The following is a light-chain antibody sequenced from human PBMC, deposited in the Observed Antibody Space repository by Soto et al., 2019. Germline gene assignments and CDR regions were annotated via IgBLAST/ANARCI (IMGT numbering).Light chain of an antibody. CDR3: QHYYSTPRT. CDR2: AAS. CDR1: QSISSS. J-gene: IGKJ1*01. Sequence: DIQMTQSPSSLSASVRDRVTITCRASQSISSSLNWYQQKPGKAPKLRIYAASSLQSGVPSRVSGSGSGPDFSLTISSLQPEDFATYYCQHYYSTPRTFGQGTKVEIK. V-gene: IGKV1-39*01.